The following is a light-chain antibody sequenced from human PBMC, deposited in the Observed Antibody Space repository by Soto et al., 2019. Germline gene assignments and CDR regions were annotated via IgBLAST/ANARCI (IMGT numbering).Light chain of an antibody. V-gene: IGLV2-8*01. J-gene: IGLJ3*02. CDR3: SSYAGSDILV. CDR2: EVS. Sequence: QSALTQPPSASGSPGQSVTLSCTGTSSDVGAYNYVSWYQQHPGKAPKLIIYEVSKRPSGVPDRFSGSKSGNTASLTVSGLQAEDEADYYCSSYAGSDILVFGGGTKLTVL. CDR1: SSDVGAYNY.